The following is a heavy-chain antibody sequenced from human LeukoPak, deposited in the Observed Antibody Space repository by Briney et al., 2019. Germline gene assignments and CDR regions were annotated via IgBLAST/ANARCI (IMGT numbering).Heavy chain of an antibody. CDR2: IGTAGDT. Sequence: GGSLRLSCAASGFTFSSYDIHWVRQATGKGLEWVSAIGTAGDTYYPGSVKGRFTISRENAKNSLYLQMNSLRAGDTAVYYCARGLGGYYGSGSYSDAFDIWGQGTMVTVSS. CDR1: GFTFSSYD. D-gene: IGHD3-10*01. CDR3: ARGLGGYYGSGSYSDAFDI. J-gene: IGHJ3*02. V-gene: IGHV3-13*04.